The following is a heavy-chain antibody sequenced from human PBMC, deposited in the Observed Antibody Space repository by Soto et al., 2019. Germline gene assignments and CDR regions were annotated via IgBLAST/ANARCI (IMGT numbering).Heavy chain of an antibody. V-gene: IGHV3-23*01. CDR2: ISGSGGST. J-gene: IGHJ3*02. Sequence: GGSLRLSCAASGFTFSSYAMSWVRQAPGKGLEWVSAISGSGGSTYYADSVKGRFTISRDNSKNTLYLQMNSLRAEDTAVYYCAKGAVVAATLNDLAFDIWGQGTMVTVSS. D-gene: IGHD2-15*01. CDR1: GFTFSSYA. CDR3: AKGAVVAATLNDLAFDI.